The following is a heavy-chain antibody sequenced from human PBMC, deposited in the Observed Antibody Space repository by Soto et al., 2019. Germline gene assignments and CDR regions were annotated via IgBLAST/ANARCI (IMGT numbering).Heavy chain of an antibody. CDR1: GFTFSNYA. J-gene: IGHJ4*02. CDR3: ATRNYYSSSAYYYWHYFDY. CDR2: ISGSGGRT. D-gene: IGHD3-22*01. Sequence: EVQLLESGGGSVQPGGSLRLSCAASGFTFSNYAMSWVRQAPGRGLEWVSAISGSGGRTFYAISVKGRFTISRDNSKNTLYLQINSLRPEDTAVYYWATRNYYSSSAYYYWHYFDYWGQGTLVTVSS. V-gene: IGHV3-23*01.